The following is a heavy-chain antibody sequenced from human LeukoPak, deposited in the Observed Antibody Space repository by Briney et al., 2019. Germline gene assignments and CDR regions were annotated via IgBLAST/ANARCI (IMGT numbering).Heavy chain of an antibody. CDR3: ARVNPKYYDILTGYYRGYRWFDP. J-gene: IGHJ5*02. D-gene: IGHD3-9*01. CDR1: GGSISSYY. V-gene: IGHV4-59*01. Sequence: SETLSLTCTVSGGSISSYYWRWIRQPPGKGLEWIGYIYYSGSTNYNPSLKSRVTISVDTSKNQFSLKLSSVTAADTAVYYCARVNPKYYDILTGYYRGYRWFDPWGQGTLVTVSS. CDR2: IYYSGST.